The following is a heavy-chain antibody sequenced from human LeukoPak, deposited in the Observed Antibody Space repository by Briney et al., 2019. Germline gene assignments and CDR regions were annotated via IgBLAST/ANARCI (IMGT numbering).Heavy chain of an antibody. CDR2: VYYTGST. Sequence: SETPSLTCTVSGASISTSSYYWAWIRQPPGKGLEWIGSVYYTGSTYYNPSLKSRVTISVDTSKNQFSLKLSSVTAADTAAYYCARPRGYCSAGVCYFHPWGQGTLVTVSS. CDR1: GASISTSSYY. CDR3: ARPRGYCSAGVCYFHP. D-gene: IGHD2-8*02. J-gene: IGHJ5*02. V-gene: IGHV4-39*01.